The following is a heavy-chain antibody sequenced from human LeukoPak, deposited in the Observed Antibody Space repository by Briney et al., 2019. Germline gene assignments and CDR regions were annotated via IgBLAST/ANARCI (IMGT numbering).Heavy chain of an antibody. D-gene: IGHD6-13*01. J-gene: IGHJ4*02. CDR3: ARSSIIAAAGPYYFDY. CDR1: GYTFTGYY. Sequence: AASVKVSCKASGYTFTGYYIHWVRQAPGQGLEWMGLINPNSRGTNYAQKFQGRVTMTRDTYISTAYMELSRLRSEDTAVYYCARSSIIAAAGPYYFDYWGQGTLVTVSS. CDR2: INPNSRGT. V-gene: IGHV1-2*02.